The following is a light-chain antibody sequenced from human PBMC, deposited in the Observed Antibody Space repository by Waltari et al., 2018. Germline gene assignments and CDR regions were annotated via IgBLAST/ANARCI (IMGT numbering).Light chain of an antibody. CDR3: QVLWDRSTPKL. Sequence: SYELTQSLSVSVAPGQTARITCGGDNLETKSVHWYQQKSGQAPVVVIYRDTMRPSGIPERFSGSKSGNTATLTITGAQAGDEGDYYCQVLWDRSTPKLFGGGTKLTVL. V-gene: IGLV3-9*01. CDR2: RDT. CDR1: NLETKS. J-gene: IGLJ3*02.